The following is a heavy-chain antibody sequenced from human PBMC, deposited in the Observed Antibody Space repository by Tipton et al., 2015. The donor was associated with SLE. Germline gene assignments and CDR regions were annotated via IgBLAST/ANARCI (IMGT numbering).Heavy chain of an antibody. D-gene: IGHD3-22*01. CDR1: GFTFSSYA. CDR3: ANLRDYYDSSGYPDAFDI. J-gene: IGHJ3*02. CDR2: ISGSGGST. Sequence: SLRLSCAASGFTFSSYAMSWVRRAPGKGLEWVSAISGSGGSTYYADSVKGRFTISRDNSKNTLYLQMNSLRAEDTAVYYCANLRDYYDSSGYPDAFDIWGQGTMVTVSS. V-gene: IGHV3-23*01.